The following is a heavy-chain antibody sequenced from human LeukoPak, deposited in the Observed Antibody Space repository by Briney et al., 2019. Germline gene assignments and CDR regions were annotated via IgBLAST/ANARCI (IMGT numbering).Heavy chain of an antibody. V-gene: IGHV3-9*01. J-gene: IGHJ3*02. CDR1: GFTFDDYA. Sequence: GGSLRLSCAASGFTFDDYAMHWVRQAPGKGLEWVSGISWNSGSIGYADSVKGRFTISRDNAKNSLYLQMNSLRAEDTALYYCAKEIGVGEGQQPLADAFDIWGQGTMVTVSS. CDR3: AKEIGVGEGQQPLADAFDI. CDR2: ISWNSGSI. D-gene: IGHD6-25*01.